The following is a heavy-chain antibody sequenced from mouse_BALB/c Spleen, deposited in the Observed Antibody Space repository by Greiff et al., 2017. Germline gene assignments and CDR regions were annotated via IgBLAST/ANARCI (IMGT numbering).Heavy chain of an antibody. V-gene: IGHV3-2*02. D-gene: IGHD2-3*01. J-gene: IGHJ1*01. Sequence: VQLKESGPGLVKPSQSLSLTCTVTGYSITSDYAWNWIRQFPGNKLEWMGYISYSGSTSYNPSLKSRISITRDTSKNQFFLQLNSVTTEDTATYYCARDGYYYWYFDVWGAGTTVTVSS. CDR3: ARDGYYYWYFDV. CDR2: ISYSGST. CDR1: GYSITSDYA.